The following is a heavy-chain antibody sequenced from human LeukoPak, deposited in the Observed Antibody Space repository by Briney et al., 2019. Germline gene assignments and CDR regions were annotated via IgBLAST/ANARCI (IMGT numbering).Heavy chain of an antibody. Sequence: GGSRRLSCAASGFTFSSYAMSWVRQAPEKGLEWVSVISGSGGSTYYADSVKGRFTISRDNSKNTLYLQMNSLRAEDTAVYYCAKDQGIVVVAAARSFDYWGQGTLVTVSS. V-gene: IGHV3-23*01. CDR1: GFTFSSYA. J-gene: IGHJ4*02. CDR2: ISGSGGST. D-gene: IGHD2-2*01. CDR3: AKDQGIVVVAAARSFDY.